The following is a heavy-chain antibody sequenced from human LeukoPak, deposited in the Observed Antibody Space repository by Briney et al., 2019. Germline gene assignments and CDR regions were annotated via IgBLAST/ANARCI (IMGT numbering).Heavy chain of an antibody. CDR1: GFTFTSPA. J-gene: IGHJ4*02. D-gene: IGHD6-13*01. V-gene: IGHV1-58*02. Sequence: TSVKVSCKSSGFTFTSPAMQWVRQARGQRLEWIGWIVVGSGNTNYAQKFQERVTITRDMSTSTAYMELSSLRSEDTAVYYCAVSGIAAAGKGEVGFDYWGQGTLVTVSS. CDR2: IVVGSGNT. CDR3: AVSGIAAAGKGEVGFDY.